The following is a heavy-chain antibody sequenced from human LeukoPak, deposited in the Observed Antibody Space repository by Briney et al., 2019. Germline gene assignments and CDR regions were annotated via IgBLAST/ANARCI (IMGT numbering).Heavy chain of an antibody. CDR2: IHCSGIT. D-gene: IGHD4/OR15-4a*01. Sequence: SETLSLTCTVSGASISSHYWSWIRQPPGRGLEWIGYIHCSGITSYDPSLKSRVTMSIDTSKSQFSLNLNSVTAADTAVYYCARVYDYGKFDFWGPGTPLTVSS. CDR1: GASISSHY. CDR3: ARVYDYGKFDF. V-gene: IGHV4-59*11. J-gene: IGHJ4*02.